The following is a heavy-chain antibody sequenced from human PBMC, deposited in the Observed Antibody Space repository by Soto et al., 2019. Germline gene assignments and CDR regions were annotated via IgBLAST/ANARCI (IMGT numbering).Heavy chain of an antibody. Sequence: GGSLRLSCAASGFTFSSYAMSWVRQAPGKGLEWVSAISGSGGSTYYADSVKGRFTISRDNSKNTLYLQMNSLRAEDTAVYYCAKGGGLYCSSTSCYNYFDHRGQGTLVTVSS. CDR3: AKGGGLYCSSTSCYNYFDH. CDR2: ISGSGGST. V-gene: IGHV3-23*01. CDR1: GFTFSSYA. J-gene: IGHJ4*02. D-gene: IGHD2-2*01.